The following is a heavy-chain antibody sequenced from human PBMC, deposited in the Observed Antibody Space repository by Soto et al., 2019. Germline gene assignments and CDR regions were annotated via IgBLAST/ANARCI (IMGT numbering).Heavy chain of an antibody. D-gene: IGHD2-2*01. CDR3: ARVAVLVPAANSDYYYGMDV. Sequence: EVPLVESGGGLVQPGGSLRLSCAASGFTFSSYWMHWVRQAPGKGLVWVSRINSDGSSTSYADSVKGRFTISRDNAKNTLYLQMNSLRAEDTAVYYCARVAVLVPAANSDYYYGMDVWGQGTTVTVSS. V-gene: IGHV3-74*01. CDR2: INSDGSST. CDR1: GFTFSSYW. J-gene: IGHJ6*02.